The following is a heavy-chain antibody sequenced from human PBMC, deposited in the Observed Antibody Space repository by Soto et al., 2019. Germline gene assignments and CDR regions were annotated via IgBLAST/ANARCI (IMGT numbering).Heavy chain of an antibody. CDR1: GGTFSSYA. V-gene: IGHV1-69*06. J-gene: IGHJ5*02. D-gene: IGHD3-3*01. CDR2: IIPIFGTA. CDR3: ARYWYYDFWSGYSNNWFDP. Sequence: KVSCKASGGTFSSYAISWVRQAPGQGLEWMGGIIPIFGTANYAQKFQGRVTITADKSTSTAYMELSSLRSEDTAVYYCARYWYYDFWSGYSNNWFDPWGQGTLVTVSS.